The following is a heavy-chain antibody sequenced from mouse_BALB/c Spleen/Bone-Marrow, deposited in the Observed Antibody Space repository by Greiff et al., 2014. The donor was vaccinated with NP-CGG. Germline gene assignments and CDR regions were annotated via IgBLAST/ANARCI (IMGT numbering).Heavy chain of an antibody. CDR1: GFTFTDYY. D-gene: IGHD2-1*01. Sequence: EVKLEESGGGLVQPGGSLRLSCAPSGFTFTDYYMSWVRQPPGKALERLGFIRNKANGYTTEYSASVKGRFTISRDNSQSILYLQMITLRAEDSATYFCARDINDNYNWYFDVWGAGTTVTVSS. V-gene: IGHV7-3*02. J-gene: IGHJ1*01. CDR2: IRNKANGYTT. CDR3: ARDINDNYNWYFDV.